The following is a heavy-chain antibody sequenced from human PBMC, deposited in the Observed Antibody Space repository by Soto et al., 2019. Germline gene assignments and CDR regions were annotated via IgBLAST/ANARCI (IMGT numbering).Heavy chain of an antibody. CDR3: AKVLGVVVPAAMGFVH. CDR2: ISGSGGST. CDR1: GFTFSSYA. Sequence: GGSLRLSCAASGFTFSSYAMSWVRQAPGKGLEWVSAISGSGGSTYYADSVKGRFTISRDNSKNTLYLQMNSLRAEDTAVYYCAKVLGVVVPAAMGFVHWGQGTLVTVSS. J-gene: IGHJ5*02. D-gene: IGHD2-2*01. V-gene: IGHV3-23*01.